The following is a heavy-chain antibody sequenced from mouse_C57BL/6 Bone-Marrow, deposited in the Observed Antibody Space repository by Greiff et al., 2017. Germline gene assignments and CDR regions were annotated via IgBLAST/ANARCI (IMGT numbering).Heavy chain of an antibody. V-gene: IGHV1-69*01. CDR2: IDPSDSYT. J-gene: IGHJ3*01. CDR3: ASYDYGGRGFAY. D-gene: IGHD2-4*01. CDR1: GYTFTSYW. Sequence: QVQLQQPGAELVMPGASVKLSCKASGYTFTSYWMHWVKQRPGQGLEWIGEIDPSDSYTNYNQKFKGKSTLTVDKSSSTAYVQLSSLTSEDSAVYYCASYDYGGRGFAYWGQGTLVTVSA.